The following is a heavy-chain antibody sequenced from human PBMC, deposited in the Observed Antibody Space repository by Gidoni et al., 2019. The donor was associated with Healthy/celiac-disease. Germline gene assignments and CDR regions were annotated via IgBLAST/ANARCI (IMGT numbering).Heavy chain of an antibody. CDR3: ARVIGSSDY. CDR2: IYYSGRT. V-gene: IGHV4-39*07. Sequence: QLQLQESGPGLVKPSETLSLTCTVSGGSISSSSYSWGWIRQPPGKGLEWIGSIYYSGRTYYNPSLKSRVTISVDTSKNQFSLKLSSVTAADTAVYYCARVIGSSDYWGQGTLVTVSS. CDR1: GGSISSSSYS. J-gene: IGHJ4*02. D-gene: IGHD3-16*02.